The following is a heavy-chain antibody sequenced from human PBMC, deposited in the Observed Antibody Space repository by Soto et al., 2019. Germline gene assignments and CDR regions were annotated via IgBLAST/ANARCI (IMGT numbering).Heavy chain of an antibody. CDR2: ISAYNGNT. Sequence: ASVKVSCKASGYTFTSYGISWVRQAPGQGLEWMGWISAYNGNTNYAQKLQGRVTMTTDTSTSTAYMELRSLRSDDTAVYYCARDSYDCSSTSCQNGFDPWGQGTLVTGSS. CDR1: GYTFTSYG. CDR3: ARDSYDCSSTSCQNGFDP. D-gene: IGHD2-2*01. V-gene: IGHV1-18*01. J-gene: IGHJ5*02.